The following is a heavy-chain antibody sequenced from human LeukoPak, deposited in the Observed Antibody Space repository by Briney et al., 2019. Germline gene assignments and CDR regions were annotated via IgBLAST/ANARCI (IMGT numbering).Heavy chain of an antibody. V-gene: IGHV3-53*01. D-gene: IGHD1-26*01. CDR1: AFSLSRNF. J-gene: IGHJ3*01. Sequence: GGSRRLSCAASAFSLSRNFMGWVRQAPGKGLEWVSLIYIGGDTYYADSVKGRFTISRDNSKNTIYLQMNSLRVEDTALYYCAREVGSGSYLAHAFDLWGQGTMVTVSS. CDR3: AREVGSGSYLAHAFDL. CDR2: IYIGGDT.